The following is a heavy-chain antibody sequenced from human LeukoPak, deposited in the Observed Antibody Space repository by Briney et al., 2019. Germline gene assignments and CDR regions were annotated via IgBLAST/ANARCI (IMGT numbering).Heavy chain of an antibody. CDR1: GLTFSIYW. D-gene: IGHD3-10*01. Sequence: GGSLRLSCAASGLTFSIYWMSWVRQAPGKGLEWVANIKQDGSEKYYVDSVKGRFTISRDNTKNSLYLQMNSLRAEDTAVYYCARVDGSGSYYIYYYYYMDVWGKGTTVTVSS. CDR2: IKQDGSEK. V-gene: IGHV3-7*01. CDR3: ARVDGSGSYYIYYYYYMDV. J-gene: IGHJ6*03.